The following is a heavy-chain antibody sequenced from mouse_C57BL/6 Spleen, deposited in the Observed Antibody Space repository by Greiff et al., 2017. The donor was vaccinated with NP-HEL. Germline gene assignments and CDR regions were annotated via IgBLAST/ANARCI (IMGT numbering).Heavy chain of an antibody. CDR2: IDPETGGT. V-gene: IGHV1-15*01. D-gene: IGHD2-1*01. CDR3: TRSVYYGISFDY. J-gene: IGHJ2*01. Sequence: VQLQQSGAELVRPGASVTLSCKASGYTFTDYEMHWVKQTPVHGLEWIGAIDPETGGTAYNQKFKGKAILTADKSSSTAYMELRSLTSEDSAVYYCTRSVYYGISFDYWGQGTTLTVSS. CDR1: GYTFTDYE.